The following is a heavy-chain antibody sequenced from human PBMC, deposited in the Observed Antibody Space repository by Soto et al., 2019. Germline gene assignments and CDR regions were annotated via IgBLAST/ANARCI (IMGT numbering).Heavy chain of an antibody. CDR2: IKEDGSER. Sequence: GGSLRLSCAASGFTFSSHWMNWVRQAPGKGLEWVANIKEDGSERYYVDSLKGRFTISRDNAKNSLYLQMNSLRVEDTAVYYCARDRPYIYMDVWGKGTTVTVSS. CDR3: ARDRPYIYMDV. D-gene: IGHD4-4*01. J-gene: IGHJ6*03. CDR1: GFTFSSHW. V-gene: IGHV3-7*01.